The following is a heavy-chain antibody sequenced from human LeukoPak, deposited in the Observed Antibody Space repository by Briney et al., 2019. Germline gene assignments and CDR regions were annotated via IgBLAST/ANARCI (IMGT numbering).Heavy chain of an antibody. Sequence: SETLSLTCTVSGGSISSYYWNWIRQPAGKGLEWIGRIYTSGSTNYNPSLKSRVTMSVDTSKNQFSLKLSSVTAADTAVYYCARDGSKYYDYWSGYYHWFDPWGQGTLVTVSS. CDR3: ARDGSKYYDYWSGYYHWFDP. D-gene: IGHD3-3*01. V-gene: IGHV4-4*07. J-gene: IGHJ5*02. CDR1: GGSISSYY. CDR2: IYTSGST.